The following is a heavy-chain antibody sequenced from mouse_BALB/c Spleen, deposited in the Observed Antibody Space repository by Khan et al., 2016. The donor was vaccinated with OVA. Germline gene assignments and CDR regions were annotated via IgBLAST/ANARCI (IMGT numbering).Heavy chain of an antibody. CDR2: ISYSGRT. CDR1: GYSITSDYA. Sequence: QLQESGPGLVKPSQSLSLTCTVTGYSITSDYAWNWIRQFPGNKLEWMGYISYSGRTSYNPSLKSRISITRDTSKNQFFLQLNSVTTEDTATYYGAISATITTVVATDFDYWGQGTTLTVSS. CDR3: AISATITTVVATDFDY. J-gene: IGHJ2*01. D-gene: IGHD1-1*01. V-gene: IGHV3-2*02.